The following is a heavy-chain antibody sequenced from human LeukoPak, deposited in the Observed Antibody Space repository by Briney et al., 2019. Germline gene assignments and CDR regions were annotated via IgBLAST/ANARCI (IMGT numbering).Heavy chain of an antibody. D-gene: IGHD1-26*01. CDR1: GGSISSSSYY. CDR3: ARAGLGSYYGRYYFDY. CDR2: IYYSGST. V-gene: IGHV4-39*01. Sequence: SETLSLTCTVSGGSISSSSYYWGWIRQPPGKGLEWIGSIYYSGSTYYNPSLKSRVTISVDTSKNQFSLKLSSVTAADTAVYYCARAGLGSYYGRYYFDYWGQGTLVTVSS. J-gene: IGHJ4*02.